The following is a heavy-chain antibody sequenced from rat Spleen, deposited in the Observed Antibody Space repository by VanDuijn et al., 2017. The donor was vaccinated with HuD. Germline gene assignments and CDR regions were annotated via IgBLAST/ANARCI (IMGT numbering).Heavy chain of an antibody. CDR1: GFTFSDNY. J-gene: IGHJ2*01. D-gene: IGHD1-10*01. CDR2: ISHDGSST. CDR3: ARQSITTTPFDY. V-gene: IGHV5-29*01. Sequence: EVQLVESDGGLVQPGRSLKLSCAVSGFTFSDNYMAWVRQAPTKGLEWVATISHDGSSTYYRDPAKGRFTISRDNAKSTLYLQMDSLRSEDTATYYCARQSITTTPFDYWGQGVMVTVSS.